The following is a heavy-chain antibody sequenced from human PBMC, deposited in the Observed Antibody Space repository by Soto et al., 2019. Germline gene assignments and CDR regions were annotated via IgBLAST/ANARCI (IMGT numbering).Heavy chain of an antibody. CDR1: GGSVSTFY. J-gene: IGHJ4*01. V-gene: IGHV4-59*08. D-gene: IGHD6-6*01. CDR2: ISYSGIP. Sequence: QVKLQESGQGLMQPSETRSLTGTVSGGSVSTFYCTWIRHPPGKGLEWIGYISYSGIPNYSPSLKRRLTINMDTSKTSSSRKLNSVTAADTAVSYWAVKSTSSHFDSWGHGTLVTGSS. CDR3: AVKSTSSHFDS.